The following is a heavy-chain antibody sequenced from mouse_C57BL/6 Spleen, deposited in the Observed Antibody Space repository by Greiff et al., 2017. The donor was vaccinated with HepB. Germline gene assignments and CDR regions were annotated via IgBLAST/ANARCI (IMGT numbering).Heavy chain of an antibody. CDR3: TRGRIITTVVATDYFDY. CDR1: GFTFSSYA. V-gene: IGHV5-9-1*02. J-gene: IGHJ2*01. D-gene: IGHD1-1*01. CDR2: ISSGGDYI. Sequence: DVKLVESGEGLVKPGGSLKLSCAASGFTFSSYAMSWVRQTPEKRLEWVAYISSGGDYIYYADTVKGRFTISRDNARNTLYLQMSSLKSEETAMYYCTRGRIITTVVATDYFDYWGQGTTLTVSS.